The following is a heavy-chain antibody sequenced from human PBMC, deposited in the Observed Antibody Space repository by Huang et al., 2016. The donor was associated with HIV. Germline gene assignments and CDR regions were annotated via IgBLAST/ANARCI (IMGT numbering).Heavy chain of an antibody. CDR2: VYESGTT. D-gene: IGHD6-19*01. J-gene: IGHJ5*02. CDR3: VRDQGRLAVGGIDNWFDP. CDR1: GDSVSSHY. V-gene: IGHV4-59*02. Sequence: QVRLQESGPGLVKPSETLSLSCTVSGDSVSSHYWGWIRHPPGKGLDWIGTVYESGTTKINPRLKSRITISVDTSKNGFSLNITAVSAADTAMYFCVRDQGRLAVGGIDNWFDPWGQGALVTVSS.